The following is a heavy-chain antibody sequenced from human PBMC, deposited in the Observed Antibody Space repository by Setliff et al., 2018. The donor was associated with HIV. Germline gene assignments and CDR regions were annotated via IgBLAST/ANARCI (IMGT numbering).Heavy chain of an antibody. CDR2: IYTSGNT. J-gene: IGHJ4*02. D-gene: IGHD5-18*01. CDR3: AREVSVGVRDTAMVLYYFDY. CDR1: GGSISSSSYY. Sequence: PSETLSLTCIVSGGSISSSSYYWGWIRQPPGKGLEWIGRIYTSGNTNYNPSLRSRVTMPVDTSKKDTSKKQFSLKLRSVTAADTALYYCAREVSVGVRDTAMVLYYFDYWGQGTLVTVSS. V-gene: IGHV4-39*07.